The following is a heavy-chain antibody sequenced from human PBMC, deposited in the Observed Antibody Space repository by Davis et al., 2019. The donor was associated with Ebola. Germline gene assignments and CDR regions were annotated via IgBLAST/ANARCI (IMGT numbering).Heavy chain of an antibody. D-gene: IGHD1-1*01. CDR3: ARRGGGTRDAFDI. CDR2: IYPGDSDT. CDR1: GYSFTSYW. J-gene: IGHJ3*02. V-gene: IGHV5-51*01. Sequence: KVSCKGSGYSFTSYWIGWVRQMPGKGLAWMGIIYPGDSDTRYSPSFQGQVTISADKSISTAYLQWSSLKASDTAMYYCARRGGGTRDAFDIWGQGTMVTVSS.